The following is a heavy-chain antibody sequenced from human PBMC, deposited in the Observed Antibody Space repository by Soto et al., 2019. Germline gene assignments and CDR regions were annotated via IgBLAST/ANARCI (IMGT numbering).Heavy chain of an antibody. CDR1: GGSFSGYY. CDR2: INHSGST. CDR3: AREKRIQLWLRVPWFDY. V-gene: IGHV4-34*01. D-gene: IGHD5-18*01. Sequence: QVQLQQWGAGLLKPSETLSLTCAVYGGSFSGYYWSWIRQPPRKGLEWIGEINHSGSTNYNPSLKRRVTISVDTSKNQFSLKLSSVTAADTAVYYCAREKRIQLWLRVPWFDYWGQGTLVTVSS. J-gene: IGHJ4*02.